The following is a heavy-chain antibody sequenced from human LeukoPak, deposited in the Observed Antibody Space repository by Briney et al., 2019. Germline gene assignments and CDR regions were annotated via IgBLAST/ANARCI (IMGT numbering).Heavy chain of an antibody. D-gene: IGHD3-22*01. CDR2: IKQDGSEK. Sequence: PGGSLRLSCAASGFTFSSYWMSWVRQAPGKGLEWVANIKQDGSEKYYVDSVKGRFTISRDNAKNSLYLQMNSLRAEDTAVYYCARSVPIHYYDSSGYLDYWGQGTLVTVSS. CDR1: GFTFSSYW. CDR3: ARSVPIHYYDSSGYLDY. J-gene: IGHJ4*02. V-gene: IGHV3-7*01.